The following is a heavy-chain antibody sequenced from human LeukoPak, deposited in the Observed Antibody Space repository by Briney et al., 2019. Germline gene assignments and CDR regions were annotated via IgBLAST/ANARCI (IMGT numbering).Heavy chain of an antibody. D-gene: IGHD3-16*01. CDR3: ARVPYFRWITFGGANPYSDY. CDR2: INHSGST. CDR1: GGSFSGYY. Sequence: SETLSLTCAVYGGSFSGYYWSWIRQPPGKGLEWIGEINHSGSTNYNPSLKSRVTISVDTSKNQFSLKLSSVTAADTAVYYCARVPYFRWITFGGANPYSDYWGQGTLVTVSS. V-gene: IGHV4-34*01. J-gene: IGHJ4*02.